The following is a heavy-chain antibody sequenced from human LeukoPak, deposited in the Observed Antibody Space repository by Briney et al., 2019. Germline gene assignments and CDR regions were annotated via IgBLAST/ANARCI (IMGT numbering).Heavy chain of an antibody. J-gene: IGHJ4*02. CDR1: GFTFSAYW. CDR2: INIDGSST. V-gene: IGHV3-74*01. CDR3: ASGYSSNFPLEH. D-gene: IGHD6-19*01. Sequence: GGSLRLSCAASGFTFSAYWMRWVRHGPGKGLGWGSRINIDGSSTVYADSVKGRFTISRDNAKNTLSLQMNSLRPDDTAVYYCASGYSSNFPLEHWGQGTLVTVSS.